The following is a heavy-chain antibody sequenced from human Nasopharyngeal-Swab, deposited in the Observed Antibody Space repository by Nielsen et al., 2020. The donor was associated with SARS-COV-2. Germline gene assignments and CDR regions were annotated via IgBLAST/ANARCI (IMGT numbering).Heavy chain of an antibody. CDR2: IHHSGST. V-gene: IGHV4-34*01. J-gene: IGHJ6*02. CDR3: AREAGIFGVVRLRYYYGMDV. CDR1: GGSFSGYY. Sequence: SETLSLPCALYGGSFSGYYWSWIRQPPGKGLEWIGEIHHSGSTNYNPSLKSRVTISVDTSKNQFSLKLSSVTAADTAVYYCAREAGIFGVVRLRYYYGMDVWGQGTTVTVSS. D-gene: IGHD3-3*01.